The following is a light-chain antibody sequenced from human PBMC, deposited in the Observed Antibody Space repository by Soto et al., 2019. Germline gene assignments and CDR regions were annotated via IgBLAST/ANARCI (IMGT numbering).Light chain of an antibody. J-gene: IGKJ5*01. CDR3: QLYGNLPIT. Sequence: DIQMTQSPPSLSASVGDRVTITCQASHDISNYIGWYQQKPGKAPNLLIYDASNLKTGVPSRFSGSGSGTDFIFIISSLQPEDIATYYCQLYGNLPITFGQGTRLEIK. CDR1: HDISNY. CDR2: DAS. V-gene: IGKV1-33*01.